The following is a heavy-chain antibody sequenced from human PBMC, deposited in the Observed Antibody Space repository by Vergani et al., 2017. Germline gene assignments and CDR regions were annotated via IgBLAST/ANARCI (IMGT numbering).Heavy chain of an antibody. V-gene: IGHV3-30*03. D-gene: IGHD4-17*01. CDR2: ISYDGTQK. Sequence: QVHLVESGGGVVQPGRSLRLSCVVSGFTSSYYGMHWVRQAPGKGLEWVAVISYDGTQKYYADSVKGRFTISRDNSKSTLYLQMNSLRAEDTAVYHCARPSAPGDYDALDIWGQGTMVTVSS. CDR3: ARPSAPGDYDALDI. J-gene: IGHJ3*02. CDR1: GFTSSYYG.